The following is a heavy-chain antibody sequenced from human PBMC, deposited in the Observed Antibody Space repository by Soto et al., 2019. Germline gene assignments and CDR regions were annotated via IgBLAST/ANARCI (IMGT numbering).Heavy chain of an antibody. CDR1: GFTFSSYE. D-gene: IGHD6-13*01. J-gene: IGHJ4*02. V-gene: IGHV3-48*03. Sequence: PGGSLRLSCAASGFTFSSYEMNWVRQAPGKGLEWVSYISSSGSTIYYADSVKGRFTISRDNAKNSLYLQMNSLRAEDTAVYYCARCPHSSSWFDYWGQGTLVTVSS. CDR3: ARCPHSSSWFDY. CDR2: ISSSGSTI.